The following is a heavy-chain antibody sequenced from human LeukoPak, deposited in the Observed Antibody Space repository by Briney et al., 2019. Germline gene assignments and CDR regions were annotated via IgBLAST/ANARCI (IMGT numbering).Heavy chain of an antibody. CDR3: ARDNYGSGSLLLDNWFDP. V-gene: IGHV4-59*01. CDR1: GGSISSYY. CDR2: IYYSGST. J-gene: IGHJ5*02. D-gene: IGHD3-10*01. Sequence: PSETLSLTCTVSGGSISSYYWSWIRQPPGKGLEWIGYIYYSGSTNYNPSLKSRVTISVDTSKNQFSLKLSSVTAADTAAYYCARDNYGSGSLLLDNWFDPWGQGTLVTVSS.